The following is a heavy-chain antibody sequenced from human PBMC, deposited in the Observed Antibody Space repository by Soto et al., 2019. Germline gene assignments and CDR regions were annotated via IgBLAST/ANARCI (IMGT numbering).Heavy chain of an antibody. CDR2: INPNSGGT. Sequence: GASVKVSCKASGYTFTGYYMHWVRQAPGQGLEWMGWINPNSGGTNYAQKFQGWVTMTRDTSISTAYMELSRLRSDDTAMYYCARHPHPADYYGSGSYYNGVGAGDGMDVWGQGTTVTVSS. CDR1: GYTFTGYY. D-gene: IGHD3-10*01. CDR3: ARHPHPADYYGSGSYYNGVGAGDGMDV. V-gene: IGHV1-2*04. J-gene: IGHJ6*02.